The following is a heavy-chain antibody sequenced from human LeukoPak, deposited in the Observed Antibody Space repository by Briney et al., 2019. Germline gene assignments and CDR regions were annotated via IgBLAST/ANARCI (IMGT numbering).Heavy chain of an antibody. Sequence: ASVKVSCKASGYTFTNYYIHWVRQAPGQGLEWMGRINPNSGGTNYAQKFQGRVTMTRDTSISTAYMELSRLRSDDTAVYYCARDNGYYGSGSYYNTWGQGTLVTVSS. CDR2: INPNSGGT. D-gene: IGHD3-10*01. V-gene: IGHV1-2*06. CDR1: GYTFTNYY. J-gene: IGHJ5*02. CDR3: ARDNGYYGSGSYYNT.